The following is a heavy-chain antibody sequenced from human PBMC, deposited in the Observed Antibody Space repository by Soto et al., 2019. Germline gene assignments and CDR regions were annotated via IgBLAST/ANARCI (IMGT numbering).Heavy chain of an antibody. CDR3: ARGGSIAAPVGSYYYYYGMDV. Sequence: SETLSLTCTVSGGSISSYYWSWIRQPPGKGLEWIGYIYFSGSTNYNPSLKSRVTISVDTSKNQFSLKLSSVTAADTAVYYCARGGSIAAPVGSYYYYYGMDVWGQGTTVTVSS. D-gene: IGHD6-6*01. V-gene: IGHV4-59*01. CDR1: GGSISSYY. CDR2: IYFSGST. J-gene: IGHJ6*02.